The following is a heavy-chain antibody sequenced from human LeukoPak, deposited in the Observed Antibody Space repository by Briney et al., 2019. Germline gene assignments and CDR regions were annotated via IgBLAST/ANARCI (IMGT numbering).Heavy chain of an antibody. CDR1: GYSISSGYY. CDR3: ARVVRWFGELYLDY. V-gene: IGHV4-38-2*02. D-gene: IGHD3-10*01. J-gene: IGHJ4*02. CDR2: INRSGST. Sequence: PSETLSLTCTVSGYSISSGYYWSWIRQPPGKGLEWIGEINRSGSTNYNPSLKSRVTISVDTSKNQFSLKLSSVTAADTAVYYCARVVRWFGELYLDYWGQGTLVTVSS.